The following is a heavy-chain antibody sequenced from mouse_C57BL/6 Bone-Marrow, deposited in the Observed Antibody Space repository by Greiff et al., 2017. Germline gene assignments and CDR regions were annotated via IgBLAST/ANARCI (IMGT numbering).Heavy chain of an antibody. J-gene: IGHJ4*01. CDR2: IYPGDGDT. CDR1: GYAFSSSW. V-gene: IGHV1-82*01. CDR3: ERQTVPGYYYAMDY. Sequence: QVQLQQSGPELVKPGASVKISCKASGYAFSSSWMNWVKQRPGKGLEWIGRIYPGDGDTNYNGKFKGKATLTADKSSSTAYMQLSSLTSEDSAVYFCERQTVPGYYYAMDYWGQGTSVTVSS. D-gene: IGHD1-1*01.